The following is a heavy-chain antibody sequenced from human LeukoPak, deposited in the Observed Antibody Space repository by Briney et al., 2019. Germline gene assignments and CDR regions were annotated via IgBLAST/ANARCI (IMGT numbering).Heavy chain of an antibody. J-gene: IGHJ4*02. CDR3: ISGFCSSASCYA. CDR2: IRRKTDGGTA. D-gene: IGHD2-2*01. V-gene: IGHV3-15*01. Sequence: GGSLRLSCEASGFTFTNAWMSWVRQAPGKGLEWVGRIRRKTDGGTADYAAPVMGRFTISRDDSNNTLYLQMNSLKTEDTAVYYRISGFCSSASCYAWGRGTLVIVSA. CDR1: GFTFTNAW.